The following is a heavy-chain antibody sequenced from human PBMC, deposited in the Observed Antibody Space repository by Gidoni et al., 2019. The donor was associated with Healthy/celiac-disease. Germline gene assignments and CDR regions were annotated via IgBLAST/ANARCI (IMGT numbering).Heavy chain of an antibody. CDR1: GFSLSTSGVG. D-gene: IGHD3-22*01. CDR3: AHSSMRGYYLFGY. Sequence: QITLKESGPTLVKPTQTLTLTCTFSGFSLSTSGVGVGWIRQPPGKALAWLALVYWDADKRYSPPLQSRLTITKDTTKNQVVITMTNMDTVDTATYYCAHSSMRGYYLFGYWGQGTLVTVSS. CDR2: VYWDADK. V-gene: IGHV2-5*02. J-gene: IGHJ4*02.